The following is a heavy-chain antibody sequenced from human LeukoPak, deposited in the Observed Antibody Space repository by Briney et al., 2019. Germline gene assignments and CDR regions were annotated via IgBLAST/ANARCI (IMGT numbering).Heavy chain of an antibody. Sequence: GGSLRLSCAASGFTFSSYGMHWVRQAPGKGLEWVAVIWYDGSNKYYADSVKGRFTISRDNSKNTLYLQMNSLRAEDTAVYYCAKDRPLRLWLSAHYYYYMDVWGKGTTVTVSS. V-gene: IGHV3-33*06. CDR1: GFTFSSYG. J-gene: IGHJ6*03. D-gene: IGHD5-18*01. CDR2: IWYDGSNK. CDR3: AKDRPLRLWLSAHYYYYMDV.